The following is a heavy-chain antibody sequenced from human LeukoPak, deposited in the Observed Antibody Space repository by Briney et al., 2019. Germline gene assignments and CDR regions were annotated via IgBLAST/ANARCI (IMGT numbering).Heavy chain of an antibody. J-gene: IGHJ5*02. CDR1: GYSENFYG. D-gene: IGHD3-10*01. CDR3: ARGAKFRSYGSGTYYTSLPFDP. V-gene: IGHV1-18*03. CDR2: ISAQHGQT. Sequence: ASVKVSCKTSGYSENFYGITWVRQVAGQGLEWMGWISAQHGQTEYAPNSQDRVTMTTDTSASTAYMELSSLRSEDMAVYYCARGAKFRSYGSGTYYTSLPFDPWGQGTLVTVSS.